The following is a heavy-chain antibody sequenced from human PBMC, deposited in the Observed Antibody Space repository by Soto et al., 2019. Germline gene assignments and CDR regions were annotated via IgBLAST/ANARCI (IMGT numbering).Heavy chain of an antibody. CDR3: ARDGTVTKGRWFDP. CDR1: GGSISSGGYY. CDR2: MSYSGNT. V-gene: IGHV4-31*03. Sequence: QVQLQESGPGLVKPSETLSLTCTVSGGSISSGGYYWSWIRQHPGKGLEWMGYMSYSGNTDYNPSLKRRGTMSLDTSKAQFSLKLTSVAAADTAVYYCARDGTVTKGRWFDPWGQGILVTVSS. J-gene: IGHJ5*02. D-gene: IGHD4-17*01.